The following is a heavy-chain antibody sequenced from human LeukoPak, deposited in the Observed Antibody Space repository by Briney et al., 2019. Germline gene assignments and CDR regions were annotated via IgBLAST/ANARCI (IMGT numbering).Heavy chain of an antibody. J-gene: IGHJ4*02. CDR3: AREHSSHFT. CDR2: IKQDGSDT. D-gene: IGHD3-3*02. CDR1: GFTFGNSW. Sequence: GGSLILSCAGSGFTFGNSWMNWFRQAPGKGLEWVAHIKQDGSDTYVDSVKGRFTISRDIAKTSLFLHMNSLTTEDSAVYYCAREHSSHFTWGQGTLVTVSS. V-gene: IGHV3-7*01.